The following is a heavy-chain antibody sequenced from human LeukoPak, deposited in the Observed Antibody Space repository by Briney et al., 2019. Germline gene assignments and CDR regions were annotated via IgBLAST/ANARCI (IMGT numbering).Heavy chain of an antibody. Sequence: SETLSLTCTVSGGSISSSSYYWGWIRQPPGKGLEWIGSIYYSGSTYYNPSLKSRVTISVDTSKNQFSLKLSSVTAADTAVYYCARRYDYVWGSYRYFDYWGQGTLVTVSS. J-gene: IGHJ4*02. CDR1: GGSISSSSYY. CDR2: IYYSGST. V-gene: IGHV4-39*01. CDR3: ARRYDYVWGSYRYFDY. D-gene: IGHD3-16*02.